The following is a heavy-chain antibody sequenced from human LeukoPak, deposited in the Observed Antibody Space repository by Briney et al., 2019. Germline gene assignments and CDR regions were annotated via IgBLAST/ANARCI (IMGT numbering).Heavy chain of an antibody. J-gene: IGHJ4*02. CDR3: ARVGTYYYDSSGFYYC. CDR2: ISAYNGNT. V-gene: IGHV1-18*01. D-gene: IGHD3-22*01. CDR1: GYTFTSYG. Sequence: GASVKISCKASGYTFTSYGISWVRQAPGQGLEWMGWISAYNGNTNYAQKLQGRVTMTTDTSTSTAYMELRSLRFDDTAVYYCARVGTYYYDSSGFYYCWGQGTLVTVSS.